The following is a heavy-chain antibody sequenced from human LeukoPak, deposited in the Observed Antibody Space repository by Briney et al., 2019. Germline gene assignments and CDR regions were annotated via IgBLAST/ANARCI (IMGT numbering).Heavy chain of an antibody. J-gene: IGHJ4*02. CDR1: GGTFSSYT. D-gene: IGHD3-16*01. CDR3: ARDPTGLIYDYVWGSGFGY. CDR2: IIPILGIA. Sequence: SVKVSCKASGGTFSSYTISWVRQAPGQGLEWMGRIIPILGIANYAQKFQGRVTITADKSTSTAYMELSSLRSEDTAVYYCARDPTGLIYDYVWGSGFGYWGQGTLVTVSS. V-gene: IGHV1-69*04.